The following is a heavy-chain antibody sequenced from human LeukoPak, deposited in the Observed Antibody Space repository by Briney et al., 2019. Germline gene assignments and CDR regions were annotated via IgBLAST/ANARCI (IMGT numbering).Heavy chain of an antibody. V-gene: IGHV3-23*01. CDR3: AEGGGAYCSSTSCSRSLAG. D-gene: IGHD2-2*01. J-gene: IGHJ4*02. Sequence: SGGSPRLSCAASGFTFSSYAMSWVRQAPGKGLEWVSAISGSGGSTYYADSVKGRFTISRDNSKNTLYLQMNSLRAEDTAVYYCAEGGGAYCSSTSCSRSLAGWGQGTLVTVSS. CDR2: ISGSGGST. CDR1: GFTFSSYA.